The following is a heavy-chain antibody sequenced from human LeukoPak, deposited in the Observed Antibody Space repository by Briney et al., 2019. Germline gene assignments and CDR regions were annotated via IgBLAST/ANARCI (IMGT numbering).Heavy chain of an antibody. V-gene: IGHV3-11*04. Sequence: GGSLRLSCAASGFTFSDYYMSWIRQAPGKGLEWVSYISSSSSTIYYADSVKGRFTISRDNAKNSLYLQMNSLRAEDTAVYYCAREGQWLDDAFDIWGQGTMVTVSS. CDR2: ISSSSSTI. CDR1: GFTFSDYY. J-gene: IGHJ3*02. D-gene: IGHD6-19*01. CDR3: AREGQWLDDAFDI.